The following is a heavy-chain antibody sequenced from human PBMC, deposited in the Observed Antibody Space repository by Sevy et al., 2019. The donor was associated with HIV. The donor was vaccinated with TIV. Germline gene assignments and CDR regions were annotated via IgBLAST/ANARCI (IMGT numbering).Heavy chain of an antibody. CDR2: IYYNGHI. CDR3: AGENAWGRGYS. D-gene: IGHD1-26*01. J-gene: IGHJ4*02. CDR1: GGSITSLY. V-gene: IGHV4-59*08. Sequence: SETLSLTCTVSGGSITSLYWNSIRQPPGKGLEWIANIYYNGHINYNPSLKSRVTLSLDTSKNHFSLRLSSVTAADTAMYYCAGENAWGRGYSWGQGTLVTVSS.